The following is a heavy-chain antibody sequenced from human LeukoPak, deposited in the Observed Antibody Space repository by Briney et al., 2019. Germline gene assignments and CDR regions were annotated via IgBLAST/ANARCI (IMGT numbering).Heavy chain of an antibody. Sequence: GGSLRLSCTASGFTFGDYAMSWVRQAPGKGLEWVGFIRSKAYGGTTEYAASVKGRFTISRDDSKSIAYLQMNSLKTEDTAVYYCTTRSTMVRGSYYYYGMDVWGQGTTVTVPS. V-gene: IGHV3-49*04. D-gene: IGHD3-10*01. J-gene: IGHJ6*02. CDR3: TTRSTMVRGSYYYYGMDV. CDR1: GFTFGDYA. CDR2: IRSKAYGGTT.